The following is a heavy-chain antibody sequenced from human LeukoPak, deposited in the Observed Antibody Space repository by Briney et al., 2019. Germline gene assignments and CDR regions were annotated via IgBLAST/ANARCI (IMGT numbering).Heavy chain of an antibody. CDR1: GGTFSSYA. V-gene: IGHV1-69*13. CDR2: IIPIFGTA. Sequence: GASVKVSCKASGGTFSSYAISWVRQAPGQGLEWMGGIIPIFGTANNAQKFQGRVTITADESTSTAYMELSSLRSEDTAVYYCARSRMPLVVPAARHAFDIWGQGTMVTVSS. D-gene: IGHD2-2*01. CDR3: ARSRMPLVVPAARHAFDI. J-gene: IGHJ3*02.